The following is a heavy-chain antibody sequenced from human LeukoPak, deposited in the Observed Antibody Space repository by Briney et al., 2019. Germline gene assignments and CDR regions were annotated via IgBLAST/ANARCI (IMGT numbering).Heavy chain of an antibody. CDR1: GFTFSSYA. CDR2: ISYDGSNK. V-gene: IGHV3-30-3*01. D-gene: IGHD3-22*01. J-gene: IGHJ4*02. CDR3: ARDLGSGYLPGY. Sequence: GGSLRLSCAASGFTFSSYAMHWVRQAPGKGLEWVAVISYDGSNKYYADSVKGRFTISRDNSKNTLYLQMNSLRAEDTAVYYCARDLGSGYLPGYWGQGTLVTVSS.